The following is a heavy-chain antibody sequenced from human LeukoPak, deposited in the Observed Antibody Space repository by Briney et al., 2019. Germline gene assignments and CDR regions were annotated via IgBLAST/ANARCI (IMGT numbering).Heavy chain of an antibody. J-gene: IGHJ6*02. D-gene: IGHD1-14*01. V-gene: IGHV3-9*01. CDR1: GFTFDDYA. CDR2: ISWNSGSI. Sequence: PGRSLRLSCAASGFTFDDYAMHWVRHAPGKGLEWVSGISWNSGSIGYADSVKGRFTISRDNAKNSLYLQMNSLRAEDTALYYCAKDMSHEPYYYYGMDVWGQGTTVTVSS. CDR3: AKDMSHEPYYYYGMDV.